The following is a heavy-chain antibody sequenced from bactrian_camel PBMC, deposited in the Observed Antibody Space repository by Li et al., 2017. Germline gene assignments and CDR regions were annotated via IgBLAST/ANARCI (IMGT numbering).Heavy chain of an antibody. Sequence: QVQLVESGGGLVQPGGSLRLSCAASGFTFSSYAMNWVRQAPGKGLEWVSSIYTGGSSTNYADSAKGRFTISKDNAKNTLYLQMNSLKPEDTAVYYCAADPSRELWVGYPPYKYWGQGTQVTVS. CDR3: AADPSRELWVGYPPYKY. J-gene: IGHJ4*01. CDR2: IYTGGSST. CDR1: GFTFSSYA. V-gene: IGHV3S7*01. D-gene: IGHD5*01.